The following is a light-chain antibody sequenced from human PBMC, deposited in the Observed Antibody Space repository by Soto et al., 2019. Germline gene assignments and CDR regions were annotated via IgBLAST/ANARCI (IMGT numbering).Light chain of an antibody. CDR3: QQSYSDQWT. CDR1: QIIKTY. V-gene: IGKV1-39*01. J-gene: IGKJ1*01. Sequence: DIQMTQFPSSLSASIGDRVTITCRASQIIKTYLNWYQQKSGKAPKLLIYAASSLQSGVPSRFSCSGSGTDFTLTINSLQPEDFATYFCQQSYSDQWTFGQGTKVESK. CDR2: AAS.